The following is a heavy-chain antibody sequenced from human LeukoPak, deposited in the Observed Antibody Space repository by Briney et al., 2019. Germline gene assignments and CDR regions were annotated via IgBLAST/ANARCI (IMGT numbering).Heavy chain of an antibody. Sequence: SETLSLTCTVSGGSISSSSYYWGWIRQPPGKGLEWIGSIYYSGSTYYNPSLKSRVTISVDTSKNQFSLKLSSVTAADTAVYYCTRGLRSGWINWYFDLWGRGTLGTVSS. D-gene: IGHD6-19*01. CDR1: GGSISSSSYY. CDR3: TRGLRSGWINWYFDL. V-gene: IGHV4-39*07. CDR2: IYYSGST. J-gene: IGHJ2*01.